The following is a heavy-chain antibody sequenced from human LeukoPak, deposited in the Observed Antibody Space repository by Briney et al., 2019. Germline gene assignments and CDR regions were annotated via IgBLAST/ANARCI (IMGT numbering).Heavy chain of an antibody. Sequence: PSETLSLTCAVYGGSFSGYYWSWIRQPPGKGLEWIGEINHSGSTNYNPSLKSRVTISVDTSKNQSSLKLSSVTAADTAVYYCAITDSSGYYCDYWGQGTPVTVSS. D-gene: IGHD3-22*01. CDR2: INHSGST. CDR3: AITDSSGYYCDY. CDR1: GGSFSGYY. J-gene: IGHJ4*02. V-gene: IGHV4-34*01.